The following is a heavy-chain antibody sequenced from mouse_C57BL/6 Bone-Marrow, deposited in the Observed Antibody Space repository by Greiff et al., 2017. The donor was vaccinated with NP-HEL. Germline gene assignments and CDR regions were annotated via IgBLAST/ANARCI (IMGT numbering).Heavy chain of an antibody. CDR2: ISSGSSTI. J-gene: IGHJ1*03. V-gene: IGHV5-17*01. CDR1: GFTFSDYG. CDR3: ARFYDYDFYFDV. Sequence: EVKLVESGGGLVKPGGSLKLSCAASGFTFSDYGMHWVRQAPEKGLEWVAYISSGSSTIYYADTVKGRFTISRDNAKNTLFLQMTSLRSEDTAMYYCARFYDYDFYFDVWGTGTTVTVSS. D-gene: IGHD2-4*01.